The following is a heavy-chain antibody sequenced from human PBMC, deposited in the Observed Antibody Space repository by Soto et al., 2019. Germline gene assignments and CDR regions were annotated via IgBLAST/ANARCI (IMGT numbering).Heavy chain of an antibody. J-gene: IGHJ4*02. CDR2: INAGNGNT. CDR1: GYTFTSYA. Sequence: AAVKFSCKASGYTFTSYAMHWVRQAPGQRLEWMGWINAGNGNTIYSQKFQGRVTITADTSASTAYMELSSLRSDDTAVYFCAIGTRNSWTCDFWGQGTLVTVSS. V-gene: IGHV1-3*01. D-gene: IGHD1-1*01. CDR3: AIGTRNSWTCDF.